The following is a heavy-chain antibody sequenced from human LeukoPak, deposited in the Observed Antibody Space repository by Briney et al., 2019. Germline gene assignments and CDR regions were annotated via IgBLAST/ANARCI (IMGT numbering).Heavy chain of an antibody. D-gene: IGHD1-26*01. CDR1: GFTFSSYA. V-gene: IGHV3-48*01. J-gene: IGHJ5*02. Sequence: PGGSLRLSCAASGFTFSSYAMSWVRQAPGKGLEWVSFIGIWSSPVYYADSVRGRFTISRDNAKNSIYLQMNSLRVDDTAVYYCARDRGSSIVGADFDPWGQGTRVTVSS. CDR3: ARDRGSSIVGADFDP. CDR2: IGIWSSPV.